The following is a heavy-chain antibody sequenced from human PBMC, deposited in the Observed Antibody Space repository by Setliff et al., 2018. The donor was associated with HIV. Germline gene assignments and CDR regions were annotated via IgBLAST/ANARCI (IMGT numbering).Heavy chain of an antibody. D-gene: IGHD3-22*01. Sequence: ASVKVSCKASGYNVTVSAINWVRQAPGQAFEWLGWINTKTGNPTYAQGLTGQFAFSLDTSISTAYLQISSLKAEDTAVYYCADSSGYYSGFSYWGQGTLVTVSS. CDR2: INTKTGNP. V-gene: IGHV7-4-1*02. CDR1: GYNVTVSA. CDR3: ADSSGYYSGFSY. J-gene: IGHJ4*02.